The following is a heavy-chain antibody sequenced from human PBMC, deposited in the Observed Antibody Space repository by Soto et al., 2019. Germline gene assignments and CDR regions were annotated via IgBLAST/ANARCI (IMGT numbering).Heavy chain of an antibody. CDR1: VFTFSSYS. CDR3: ARGAAFDI. J-gene: IGHJ3*02. Sequence: GGSLRLSCASSVFTFSSYSMNWVRQAPGKWLEWVSYISSSSSTIYYADSVKGRFTISRDNAKNSLYLQMNSLRDEDTAVYYCARGAAFDIWGQGTMVNVSS. V-gene: IGHV3-48*02. CDR2: ISSSSSTI.